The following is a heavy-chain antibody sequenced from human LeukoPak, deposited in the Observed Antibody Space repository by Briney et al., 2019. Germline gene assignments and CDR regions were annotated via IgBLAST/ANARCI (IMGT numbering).Heavy chain of an antibody. V-gene: IGHV4-39*01. Sequence: SETLSLTCTVSGGSISSSSYYWGWIRQPPGKGLEWIGSIYYSGSTYNNPSLKSRVTISVDTSKNQFSLKLSSVTAADTAVYYCARRGYMVRGSYYFDYWGQGTLVTVSS. J-gene: IGHJ4*02. CDR1: GGSISSSSYY. CDR3: ARRGYMVRGSYYFDY. D-gene: IGHD3-10*01. CDR2: IYYSGST.